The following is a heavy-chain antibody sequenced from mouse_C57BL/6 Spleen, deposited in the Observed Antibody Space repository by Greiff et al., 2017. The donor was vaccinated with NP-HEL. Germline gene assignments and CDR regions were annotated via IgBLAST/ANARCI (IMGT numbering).Heavy chain of an antibody. CDR3: AIFYYDYDAFAY. CDR1: GYTFTSYW. Sequence: QVQLQQPGAELVKPGASVKVSCKASGYTFTSYWMHWVKQRPGQGLEWIGRIHPSDSDTNYNQKFTGKATLTVDKSSSTAYMQLSSLTSEDSAVYYCAIFYYDYDAFAYWGQGTLVTVSA. J-gene: IGHJ3*01. D-gene: IGHD2-4*01. V-gene: IGHV1-74*01. CDR2: IHPSDSDT.